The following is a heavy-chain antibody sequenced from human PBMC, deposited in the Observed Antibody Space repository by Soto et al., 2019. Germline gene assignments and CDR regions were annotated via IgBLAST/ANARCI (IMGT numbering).Heavy chain of an antibody. V-gene: IGHV3-23*01. CDR3: AKDRGRYCSGGTCYLFDY. J-gene: IGHJ4*02. Sequence: GGSLGLSCAASGFSFSSYAMSWVRQAPGKGLEWVSAIGARSGSTYYADSVKGRFTISRDNSKNTLYLQMNSLRVEDTALYYCAKDRGRYCSGGTCYLFDYWGQGALVTVSS. CDR1: GFSFSSYA. D-gene: IGHD2-15*01. CDR2: IGARSGST.